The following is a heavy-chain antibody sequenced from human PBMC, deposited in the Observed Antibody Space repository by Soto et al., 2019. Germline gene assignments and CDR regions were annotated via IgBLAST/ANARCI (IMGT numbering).Heavy chain of an antibody. D-gene: IGHD3-16*01. J-gene: IGHJ4*02. Sequence: PSKTLSLTCAVSGDSVSNYNYYWSWIRQPPGKGLEWIGYIYYSGTTNYNSYLKSRLSLSVDMSKNQFSLKLASVTAAETAVYFCARSKRGRRAFTVDYWGQGALVTVS. CDR1: GDSVSNYNYY. CDR3: ARSKRGRRAFTVDY. CDR2: IYYSGTT. V-gene: IGHV4-61*01.